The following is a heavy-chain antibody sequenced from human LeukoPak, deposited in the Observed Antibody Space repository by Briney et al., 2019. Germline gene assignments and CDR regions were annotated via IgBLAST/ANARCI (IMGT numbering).Heavy chain of an antibody. CDR3: ARERGCSGGSCYSYYFDY. Sequence: PGGSLRLSCAASEFTFSSYWMSWVRQAPGKGLEWVANIKQDGSEKYYVDSVKGRFTISRDNAKNSLYLQMISLRAEDTAVYYCARERGCSGGSCYSYYFDYWGQGTLVTVSS. V-gene: IGHV3-7*03. CDR2: IKQDGSEK. J-gene: IGHJ4*02. CDR1: EFTFSSYW. D-gene: IGHD2-15*01.